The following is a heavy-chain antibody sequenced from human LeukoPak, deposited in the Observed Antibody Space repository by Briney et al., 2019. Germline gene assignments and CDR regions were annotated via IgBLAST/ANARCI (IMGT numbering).Heavy chain of an antibody. V-gene: IGHV3-53*01. D-gene: IGHD5-24*01. CDR3: ARIGDGYGDYFDY. Sequence: GGSLRLSCAASGFTVSSNYMSWVRQAPGKGLEWVSVIYSGGSTYYADSVKGRFTISRDNAKNSLFLQMNSLRPEDTAVYYCARIGDGYGDYFDYWGQGTLVTVSS. CDR2: IYSGGST. J-gene: IGHJ4*02. CDR1: GFTVSSNY.